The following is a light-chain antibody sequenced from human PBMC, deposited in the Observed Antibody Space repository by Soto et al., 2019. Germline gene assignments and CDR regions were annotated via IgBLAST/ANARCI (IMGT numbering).Light chain of an antibody. CDR2: GAS. J-gene: IGKJ1*01. V-gene: IGKV3-20*01. CDR3: QQYGNSPQT. Sequence: EIVLTQSPGTLSLSPGEGATLACRASQSVRSTYLAWYQQKPGQAPRLLIYGASSRATGIPDRFSGSGSGTDFTLTISRLEPEDLAVYYCQQYGNSPQTFGQGTKVDIK. CDR1: QSVRSTY.